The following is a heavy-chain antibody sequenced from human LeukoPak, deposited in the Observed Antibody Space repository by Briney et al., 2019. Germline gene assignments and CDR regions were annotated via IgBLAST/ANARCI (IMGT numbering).Heavy chain of an antibody. CDR1: GFAFSSYA. D-gene: IGHD3-3*01. J-gene: IGHJ4*02. Sequence: GGSLRLSCAASGFAFSSYAMSWVRQAPGKGLEWVSAISGSGGSTYYADSVKGRFTTSRDNSKNTLYLQMTSLRAEDTAVYYCAKVRSRYYDFWSGYYVDYWGQGTLVTVSS. CDR2: ISGSGGST. V-gene: IGHV3-23*01. CDR3: AKVRSRYYDFWSGYYVDY.